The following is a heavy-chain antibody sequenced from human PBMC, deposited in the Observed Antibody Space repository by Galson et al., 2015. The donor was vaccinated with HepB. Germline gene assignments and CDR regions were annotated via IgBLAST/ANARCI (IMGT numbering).Heavy chain of an antibody. CDR1: GFTFSSYA. V-gene: IGHV3-23*01. D-gene: IGHD6-13*01. Sequence: SLRLSCAASGFTFSSYAMSWVRQAPGKGLEWVSAISGSGGSTYYADSVKGRFTISRDNSKNTLYLQMNSLRAEDTAVYYCAKDRWGFGDSSTWGQGTLVTVSS. CDR2: ISGSGGST. CDR3: AKDRWGFGDSST. J-gene: IGHJ5*02.